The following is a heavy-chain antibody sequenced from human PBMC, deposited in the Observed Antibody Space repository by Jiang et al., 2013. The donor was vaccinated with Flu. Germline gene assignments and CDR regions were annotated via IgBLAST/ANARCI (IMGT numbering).Heavy chain of an antibody. CDR3: ARANGDYYDSSGYYYDSAYYFDY. V-gene: IGHV3-7*03. CDR1: GFTFSSYW. CDR2: IKQDGSEK. D-gene: IGHD3-22*01. J-gene: IGHJ4*02. Sequence: QLLESGGGLVQPGGSLRLSCAASGFTFSSYWMSWVRQAPGKGLEWVANIKQDGSEKYYVDSVKGRFTISRDDAKNSLYLQMNSLRAEDTAVYYCARANGDYYDSSGYYYDSAYYFDYWGQGTLVTVSS.